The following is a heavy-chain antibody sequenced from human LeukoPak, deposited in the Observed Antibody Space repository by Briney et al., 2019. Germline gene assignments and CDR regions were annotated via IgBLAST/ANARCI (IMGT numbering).Heavy chain of an antibody. Sequence: SETLSLTCAVYGGSFSGYYWSWIRQPPGKGLEWIGEINHSGSTNYNPSLKSRVTISVDTSKNQFSLKLRSVTAADTAVYYCASTRYLYGKIDYWGQGTLVTVSS. CDR3: ASTRYLYGKIDY. CDR1: GGSFSGYY. J-gene: IGHJ4*02. CDR2: INHSGST. D-gene: IGHD4-17*01. V-gene: IGHV4-34*01.